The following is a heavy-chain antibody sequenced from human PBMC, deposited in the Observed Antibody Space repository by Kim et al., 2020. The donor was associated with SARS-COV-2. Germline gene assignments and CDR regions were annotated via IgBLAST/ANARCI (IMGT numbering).Heavy chain of an antibody. CDR2: INPNTGVT. CDR1: GYTFSGNY. V-gene: IGHV1-2*02. CDR3: ARWRSQNLMRGLDF. Sequence: ASVKVSCKASGYTFSGNYINWVRQAPGQGLEWMGWINPNTGVTNYEEKFQGRVTMTSDTSINTAYLELSSLRSDDTAIYYCARWRSQNLMRGLDFWGQGSLLTVSS. J-gene: IGHJ4*02. D-gene: IGHD2-21*02.